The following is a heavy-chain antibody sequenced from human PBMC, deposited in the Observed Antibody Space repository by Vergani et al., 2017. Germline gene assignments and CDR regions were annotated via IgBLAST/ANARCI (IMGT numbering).Heavy chain of an antibody. CDR2: IWYDGSNK. V-gene: IGHV3-33*06. CDR1: GFTFSSYG. CDR3: AKDLIHYYGSGSLPDY. Sequence: QVQLVESGGGVVQPGRSLRLSCAASGFTFSSYGMHWVRQAPGKGLEWVAVIWYDGSNKYYADSVKGRFTISRDNSKNTLYLQMNSLRAEDTAVYYCAKDLIHYYGSGSLPDYWGQGTLVTVSS. D-gene: IGHD3-10*01. J-gene: IGHJ4*02.